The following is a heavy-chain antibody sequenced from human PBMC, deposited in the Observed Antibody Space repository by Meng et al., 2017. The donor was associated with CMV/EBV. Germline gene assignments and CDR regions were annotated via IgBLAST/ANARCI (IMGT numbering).Heavy chain of an antibody. D-gene: IGHD2-2*02. CDR3: ASIYCSSTSCYNDY. V-gene: IGHV4-59*01. J-gene: IGHJ4*02. CDR1: GGSISSYY. CDR2: IYYSGST. Sequence: SETLSLTCTVSGGSISSYYWSWIRQPPGKGLEWIGYIYYSGSTNYNPSLKSRVTISVDTSKNQFSLKLSSVTAADTAVYYCASIYCSSTSCYNDYWGQGTLVTVSS.